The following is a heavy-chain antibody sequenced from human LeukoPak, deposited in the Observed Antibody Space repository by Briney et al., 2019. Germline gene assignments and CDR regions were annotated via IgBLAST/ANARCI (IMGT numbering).Heavy chain of an antibody. V-gene: IGHV4-39*01. CDR2: IYYSGST. CDR1: GGSISSSSHY. Sequence: SETLSLTCTVSGGSISSSSHYWGWIRQPPGKGLEWIGSIYYSGSTYYNPSLKSRVTISVDTSKNQFSLKLSSMTAADTAVYYCAAYSSGHNWFDPWGRGTLVTVSS. J-gene: IGHJ5*02. CDR3: AAYSSGHNWFDP. D-gene: IGHD6-25*01.